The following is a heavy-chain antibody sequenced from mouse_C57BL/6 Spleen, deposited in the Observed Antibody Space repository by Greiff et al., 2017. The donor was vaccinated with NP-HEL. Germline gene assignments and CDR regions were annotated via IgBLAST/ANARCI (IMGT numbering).Heavy chain of an antibody. J-gene: IGHJ3*01. D-gene: IGHD1-1*01. V-gene: IGHV1-22*01. CDR3: ACAHYYGSSPWAY. Sequence: EVQLQQSGPELVKPGASVKMSCKASGYTFTDYNMHWVKQSHGKSLEWIGYINPNNGGTSYNQKFKGKATLTVNKSSSTAYMELRSLTSEDSAVYYCACAHYYGSSPWAYWGQGTLVTVSA. CDR1: GYTFTDYN. CDR2: INPNNGGT.